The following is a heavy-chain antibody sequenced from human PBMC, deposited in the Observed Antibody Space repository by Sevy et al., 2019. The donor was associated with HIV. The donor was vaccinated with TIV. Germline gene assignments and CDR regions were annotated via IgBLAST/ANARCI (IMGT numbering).Heavy chain of an antibody. Sequence: GGSLRLSCAASGFTFSNAWMSWVRQAPGKGLEWVGRIKRKTDGGTTDYAAPVKGRFTISRDDSKNTLYLQMNSLKTEDTAVYYCTTRDYYGSGSYFDYWGQGTLVTVSS. CDR2: IKRKTDGGTT. D-gene: IGHD3-10*01. V-gene: IGHV3-15*01. J-gene: IGHJ4*02. CDR3: TTRDYYGSGSYFDY. CDR1: GFTFSNAW.